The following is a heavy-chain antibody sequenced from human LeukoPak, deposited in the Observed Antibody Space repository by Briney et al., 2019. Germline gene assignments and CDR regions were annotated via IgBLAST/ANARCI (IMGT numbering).Heavy chain of an antibody. V-gene: IGHV1-69*06. CDR1: GCTFSSYA. Sequence: SVKVSCKASGCTFSSYAISWVRQAPGQGLEWMGGIIPIFGTANYAQKFQGRVTITADKSTSTAYMELSSLTSDDTAVYYCARDGRGYSGYDFRYFDYWGQGTLVTVSS. D-gene: IGHD5-12*01. CDR2: IIPIFGTA. CDR3: ARDGRGYSGYDFRYFDY. J-gene: IGHJ4*02.